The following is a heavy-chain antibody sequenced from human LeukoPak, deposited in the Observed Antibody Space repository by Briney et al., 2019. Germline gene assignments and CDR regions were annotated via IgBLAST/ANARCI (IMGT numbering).Heavy chain of an antibody. Sequence: GESLKISCKGSGYSFTSYWIGWVRQMPGKGLEWMGRIDPSDSYTNYSPSFQGHVTISADKSISTAYLQWSSLKASDTAMYCCARFYSSSYNWFDPWGQGTLVTVSS. J-gene: IGHJ5*02. V-gene: IGHV5-10-1*01. CDR1: GYSFTSYW. D-gene: IGHD6-6*01. CDR2: IDPSDSYT. CDR3: ARFYSSSYNWFDP.